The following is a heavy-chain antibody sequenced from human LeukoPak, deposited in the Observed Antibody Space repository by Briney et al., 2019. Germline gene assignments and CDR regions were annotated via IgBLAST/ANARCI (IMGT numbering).Heavy chain of an antibody. CDR3: ARHDAGKWLPYFDY. J-gene: IGHJ4*02. CDR1: GGSISNYY. CDR2: IYYSGST. V-gene: IGHV4-59*08. Sequence: PSETLSLTCTVSGGSISNYYWSCIRHAPGKGLEWVGSIYYSGSTNYNPSLKSRVTISVDTSKNQFSLKLSSVTAADTAVYYCARHDAGKWLPYFDYWGRGTLVTVSS. D-gene: IGHD6-19*01.